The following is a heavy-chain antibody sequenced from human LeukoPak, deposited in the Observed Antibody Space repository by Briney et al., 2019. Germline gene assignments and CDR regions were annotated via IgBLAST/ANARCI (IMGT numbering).Heavy chain of an antibody. Sequence: SETLSLTCTVSGGSISSYYWSWIRQPPGKGLEWIGYIYYSGSTNYNPSLKSRVTISVDTSKNQFSLKLSSVTAADTAVYYCARGGYSSGAAPFLAWGQGTLVTVS. V-gene: IGHV4-59*12. CDR1: GGSISSYY. CDR3: ARGGYSSGAAPFLA. CDR2: IYYSGST. D-gene: IGHD6-19*01. J-gene: IGHJ5*02.